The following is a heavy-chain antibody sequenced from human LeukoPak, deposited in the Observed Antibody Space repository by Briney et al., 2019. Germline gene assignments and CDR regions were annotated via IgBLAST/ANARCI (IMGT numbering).Heavy chain of an antibody. J-gene: IGHJ4*02. D-gene: IGHD2-8*01. CDR3: ARKWWPVALTYYFDY. CDR1: GGSFSGYY. V-gene: IGHV4-34*01. CDR2: INHSGST. Sequence: SETLSLTCAVYGGSFSGYYWSWIRQPPEKGREWIGEINHSGSTKYNPSLKSRVTISVDPSKNQFSLKLSSLTAADTAVYYCARKWWPVALTYYFDYWGQGTLVAVSS.